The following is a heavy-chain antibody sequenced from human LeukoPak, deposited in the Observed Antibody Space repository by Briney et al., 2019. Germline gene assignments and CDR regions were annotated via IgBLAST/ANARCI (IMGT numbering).Heavy chain of an antibody. CDR1: GGSISSSSYY. CDR2: IYYSGST. CDR3: ARQGGYASYYFDY. J-gene: IGHJ4*02. Sequence: SETLSLTCTVSGGSISSSSYYWGWIRQPPGKGLEWTGSIYYSGSTYYNPSLKSRVTISVDTSKNQFSLKLSSVTAADAAVYYCARQGGYASYYFDYWGQGTLVTVSS. V-gene: IGHV4-39*01. D-gene: IGHD5-12*01.